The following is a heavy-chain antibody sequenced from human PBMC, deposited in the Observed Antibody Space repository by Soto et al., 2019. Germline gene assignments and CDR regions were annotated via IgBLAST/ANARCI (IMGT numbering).Heavy chain of an antibody. D-gene: IGHD3-22*01. CDR1: GYTFTSYG. V-gene: IGHV1-18*04. J-gene: IGHJ3*02. CDR3: ARWEPYYYDSSGYALDI. Sequence: GASVKVSCKASGYTFTSYGISWVRQAPGQGLEWMGWISAYNGNTTYAQKLQGRVTMTTDTSTSTAYMELRSLRSDDTAVYYCARWEPYYYDSSGYALDIWGQGTMVTVSS. CDR2: ISAYNGNT.